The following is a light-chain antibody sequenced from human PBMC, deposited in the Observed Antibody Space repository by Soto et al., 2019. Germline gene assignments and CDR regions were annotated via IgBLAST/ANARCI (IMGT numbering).Light chain of an antibody. J-gene: IGKJ3*01. CDR1: QTVRSDY. Sequence: EIVMRQSPATLSVSPGESATVSCRPGQTVRSDYLAWYRQSPGQPPRLLLFEASTRAPGIPDRFSGSGSGTDFTLTISSLEAEDSAVYYCQQRGSWPSTFGPGTKVDIK. CDR2: EAS. CDR3: QQRGSWPST. V-gene: IGKV3D-20*02.